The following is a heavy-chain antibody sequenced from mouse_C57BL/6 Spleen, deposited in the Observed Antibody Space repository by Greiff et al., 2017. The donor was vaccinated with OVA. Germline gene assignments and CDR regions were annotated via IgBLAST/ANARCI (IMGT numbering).Heavy chain of an antibody. D-gene: IGHD2-4*01. CDR2: IDPSDSET. Sequence: QVQLQQPGAELVRPGSSVKLSCKASGYTFTSYWMHWVKQRPIQGLEWIGNIDPSDSETHYNQKFKDKATLTVDKSSSTAYMQLSILTSEDSAVYYCARQAYYDYDEEIFGAMDYWGQGTSVTVSS. J-gene: IGHJ4*01. CDR3: ARQAYYDYDEEIFGAMDY. CDR1: GYTFTSYW. V-gene: IGHV1-52*01.